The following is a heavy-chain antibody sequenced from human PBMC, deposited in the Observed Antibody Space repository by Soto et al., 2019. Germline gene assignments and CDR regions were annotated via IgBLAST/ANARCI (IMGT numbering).Heavy chain of an antibody. CDR2: ISSRSNII. Sequence: GGSLRLSCASSGFTFSSYSMNWVRQAPGKGLEWVSYISSRSNIIYYADSVKGRFTISRDNAKYSLYLQLNSLRAEDTAVYYCARYGSGSNLKDPFDYWGQGTLVTVSS. CDR3: ARYGSGSNLKDPFDY. D-gene: IGHD3-10*01. V-gene: IGHV3-48*01. CDR1: GFTFSSYS. J-gene: IGHJ4*02.